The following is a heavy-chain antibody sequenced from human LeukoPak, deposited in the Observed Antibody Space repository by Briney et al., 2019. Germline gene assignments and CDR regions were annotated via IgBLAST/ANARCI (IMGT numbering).Heavy chain of an antibody. CDR2: IHHSGIT. Sequence: SETLSLTCAVSGGSISSSHWWTWVRQPPGKGLEWIGEIHHSGITNYNPSLRSRVTVSIDKSKNHFSLRLSSVTAADTAVYFCARGNSFHWFDPWGQGTLVTVSS. CDR1: GGSISSSHW. J-gene: IGHJ5*02. D-gene: IGHD1-7*01. CDR3: ARGNSFHWFDP. V-gene: IGHV4-4*02.